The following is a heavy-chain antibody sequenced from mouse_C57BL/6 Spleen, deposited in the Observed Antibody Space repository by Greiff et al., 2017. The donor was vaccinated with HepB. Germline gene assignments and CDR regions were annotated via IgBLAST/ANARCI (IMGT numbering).Heavy chain of an antibody. D-gene: IGHD4-1*01. Sequence: EVQRVESGPGLVKPSQSLSLTCSVTGYSITSGYYWNWIRQFPGNKLEWMGYISYDGSNNYNPSLKNRISITRDTSKNQFFLKLNSVTTEDTATYYCARENWEDYFDYWGQGTTLTVSS. CDR2: ISYDGSN. V-gene: IGHV3-6*01. CDR1: GYSITSGYY. J-gene: IGHJ2*01. CDR3: ARENWEDYFDY.